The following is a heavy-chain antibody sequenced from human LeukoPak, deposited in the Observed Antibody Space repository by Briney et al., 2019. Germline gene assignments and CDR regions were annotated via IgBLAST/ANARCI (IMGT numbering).Heavy chain of an antibody. J-gene: IGHJ4*02. CDR1: GFTFGDYA. CDR3: SREVSSSWYPYYFDY. Sequence: PGRSLRLSCTASGFTFGDYAVTWVRQAPGKGLEWVGFIRSKGNGGTTEYAASVKGRFTISRDDSKSIAYLQMNSLKTEDTAVYFCSREVSSSWYPYYFDYWGQGTLVTVSS. CDR2: IRSKGNGGTT. D-gene: IGHD6-13*01. V-gene: IGHV3-49*04.